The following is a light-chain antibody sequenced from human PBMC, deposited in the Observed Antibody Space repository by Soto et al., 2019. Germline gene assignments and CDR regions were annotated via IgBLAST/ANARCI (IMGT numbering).Light chain of an antibody. V-gene: IGLV1-44*01. CDR2: TNN. J-gene: IGLJ3*02. Sequence: QSVLTQPPSVSAAPGQKITISCSGSTSNIGSNFVSWYQQFPGTAPKLLISTNNQRPSGVPDRFSGSKSGTSASLAISGLQSEDEADYYCAAWDDSLNGWVFGGGTKLTVL. CDR3: AAWDDSLNGWV. CDR1: TSNIGSNF.